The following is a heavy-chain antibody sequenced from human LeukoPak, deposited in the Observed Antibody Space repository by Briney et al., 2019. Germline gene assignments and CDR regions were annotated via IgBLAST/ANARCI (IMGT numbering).Heavy chain of an antibody. Sequence: GASVKVSCKASGYTFIGYYIHWVRQAPGQGLEWMGWINPNSGGTNYAQKFQGRVTMTRDTSISTAYMELSRLRSDDTAVYYCARDRGRYYYYYMDVWGKGTTVTVSS. CDR2: INPNSGGT. D-gene: IGHD3-10*01. CDR1: GYTFIGYY. V-gene: IGHV1-2*02. CDR3: ARDRGRYYYYYMDV. J-gene: IGHJ6*03.